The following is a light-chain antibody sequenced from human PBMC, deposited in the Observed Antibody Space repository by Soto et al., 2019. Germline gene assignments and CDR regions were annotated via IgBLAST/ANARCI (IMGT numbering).Light chain of an antibody. CDR3: QHYNSYSEA. J-gene: IGKJ1*01. V-gene: IGKV1-5*03. CDR1: QTISSW. Sequence: DIQMTPSPSTLSGSVGDRVTITCRASQTISSWLAWYQQKPGKAPKLLIYKASTLKSGVPSRFSGSGSGTEITLTISSLQPDDFATYYCQHYNSYSEAFGQGTKVDI. CDR2: KAS.